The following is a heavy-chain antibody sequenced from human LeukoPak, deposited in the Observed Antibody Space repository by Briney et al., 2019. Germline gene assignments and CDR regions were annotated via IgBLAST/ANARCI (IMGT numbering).Heavy chain of an antibody. CDR2: INPNSGGT. J-gene: IGHJ3*02. Sequence: ASVKVSCKASGYTFTSYGISWVRQAPGQGLEWMGWINPNSGGTNYAQKFQGRVTMTRDTSISTAYMELSRLRSDDTAVYYCARERDCSSTSCYIENDAFDIWGQGTMVTVSS. V-gene: IGHV1-2*02. CDR3: ARERDCSSTSCYIENDAFDI. CDR1: GYTFTSYG. D-gene: IGHD2-2*02.